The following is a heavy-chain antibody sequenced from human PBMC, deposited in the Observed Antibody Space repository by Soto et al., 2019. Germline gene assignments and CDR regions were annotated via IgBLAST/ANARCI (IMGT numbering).Heavy chain of an antibody. Sequence: GESLKISCKGSEYSFTTYWIGWVRQTPGKGLECLGIIYPGDSETRYSPSFQGQVTISADKSISTTYLQWSSLKASDSAIYYCARHGSNYYDSRHPEYWGQGTRVTVSS. CDR3: ARHGSNYYDSRHPEY. CDR2: IYPGDSET. V-gene: IGHV5-51*01. D-gene: IGHD3-22*01. CDR1: EYSFTTYW. J-gene: IGHJ4*02.